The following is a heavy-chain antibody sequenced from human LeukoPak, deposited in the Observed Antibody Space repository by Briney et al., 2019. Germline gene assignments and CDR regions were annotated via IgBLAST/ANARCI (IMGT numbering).Heavy chain of an antibody. J-gene: IGHJ4*02. Sequence: GGSLRLSCAASGFTFSSYAMSWVRQAPGKGLEWVSAISGSGGSTYYADSVKGRFTFSRDNSKNTLYLQMNSLRAEDTAVYYCAKFSFLTVIVAHFDYWGQGTLVTVSS. V-gene: IGHV3-23*01. CDR2: ISGSGGST. CDR1: GFTFSSYA. D-gene: IGHD3-22*01. CDR3: AKFSFLTVIVAHFDY.